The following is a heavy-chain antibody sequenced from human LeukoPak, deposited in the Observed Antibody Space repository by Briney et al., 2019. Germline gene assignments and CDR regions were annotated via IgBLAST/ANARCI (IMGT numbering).Heavy chain of an antibody. V-gene: IGHV4-39*01. CDR1: GGSISSSSYY. CDR2: IYYSGST. Sequence: SETLSLTCTVSGGSISSSSYYWGWIRQPPGKGLEWIGSIYYSGSTYYNPSLKSRVTISVDTSKNQFSLKLSSVTAADTAVYYCARGPQRDYYYGMDVWGQGTTVTVSS. J-gene: IGHJ6*02. CDR3: ARGPQRDYYYGMDV.